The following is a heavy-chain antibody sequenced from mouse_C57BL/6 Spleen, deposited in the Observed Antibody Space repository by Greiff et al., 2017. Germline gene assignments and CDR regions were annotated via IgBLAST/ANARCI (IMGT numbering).Heavy chain of an antibody. CDR2: IHPNSGST. J-gene: IGHJ1*03. CDR3: ARSGYYGSRWYFDV. CDR1: GYTFTSYW. Sequence: QVQLQQPGAELVKPGASVKLSCKASGYTFTSYWMHWVKQRPGQGLEWIGMIHPNSGSTNYNEKFKSKATLTVDKSSSTAYMQLSSLTSEDSAVYDCARSGYYGSRWYFDVWGTGTTVTVSS. D-gene: IGHD1-1*01. V-gene: IGHV1-64*01.